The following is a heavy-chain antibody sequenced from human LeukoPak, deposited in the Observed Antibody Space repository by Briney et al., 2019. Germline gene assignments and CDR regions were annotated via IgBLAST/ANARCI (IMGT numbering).Heavy chain of an antibody. V-gene: IGHV1-69*05. CDR3: ARGAGIRFLEWLVYFDY. J-gene: IGHJ4*02. Sequence: SVKVSCKASGGTFSSYAISWVRQAPGQGLEWMGGIIPIFGTANYAQKFQGRVTITTDESTSTAYMELSSLRSEDTAVYYCARGAGIRFLEWLVYFDYWGQGTLVTVSS. D-gene: IGHD3-3*01. CDR1: GGTFSSYA. CDR2: IIPIFGTA.